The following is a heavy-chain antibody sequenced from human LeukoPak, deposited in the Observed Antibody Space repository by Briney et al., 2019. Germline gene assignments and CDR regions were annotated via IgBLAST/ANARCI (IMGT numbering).Heavy chain of an antibody. D-gene: IGHD3-22*01. V-gene: IGHV1-24*01. Sequence: GASVKVSCKVSGYTLTELSMHWVRQAPGKGLGWMGGFDPEDGETIYAQKFQGRVTMTEDTSTDTAYMELSSLRSEDTAVYYCATGAITTSDFDYWGQGTLVTVSS. CDR1: GYTLTELS. CDR2: FDPEDGET. CDR3: ATGAITTSDFDY. J-gene: IGHJ4*02.